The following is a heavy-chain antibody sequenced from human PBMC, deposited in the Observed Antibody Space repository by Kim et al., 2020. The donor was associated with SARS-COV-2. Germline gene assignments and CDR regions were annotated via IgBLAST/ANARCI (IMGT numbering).Heavy chain of an antibody. J-gene: IGHJ6*02. CDR3: AKIRWDFTDYGMDV. Sequence: GGSLRLSCAASGFTFDDYAMHWVRQAPGKGLEWVSGISWNSGSIGYADSVKGRFTISRDNAKNSLYLQMNSLRAEDTALDYCAKIRWDFTDYGMDVCVQG. CDR1: GFTFDDYA. CDR2: ISWNSGSI. V-gene: IGHV3-9*01. D-gene: IGHD2-8*02.